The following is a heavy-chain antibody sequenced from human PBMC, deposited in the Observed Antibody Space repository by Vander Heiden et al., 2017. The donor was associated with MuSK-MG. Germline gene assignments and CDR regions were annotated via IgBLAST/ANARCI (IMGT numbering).Heavy chain of an antibody. Sequence: QLQLQESGQGLVKPSEPLSLTCAVSGASISSSNDYWGWIRQPPGKGLEWIGSIHQSGSNFFNPSLKSRVTISLGTSKNQFSLRLSSVTAADTAVYFCARTGYCSGGSCYWNYWGQGTLVTVSS. CDR3: ARTGYCSGGSCYWNY. J-gene: IGHJ4*02. D-gene: IGHD2-15*01. CDR2: IHQSGSN. V-gene: IGHV4-39*07. CDR1: GASISSSNDY.